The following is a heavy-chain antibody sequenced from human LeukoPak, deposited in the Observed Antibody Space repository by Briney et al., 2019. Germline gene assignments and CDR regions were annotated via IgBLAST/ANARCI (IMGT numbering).Heavy chain of an antibody. CDR3: ARDPPPPNGWLWEGLDY. D-gene: IGHD3-9*01. J-gene: IGHJ4*02. Sequence: GGSLRLSCAASGFTFSSYNMNWVRQAPGKGLEWVSSISPSSDFIYYADSVRGRFTISRDNANKSVLLEMNSLRVEDTAVYYCARDPPPPNGWLWEGLDYWGQGSLVTVSS. CDR1: GFTFSSYN. V-gene: IGHV3-21*01. CDR2: ISPSSDFI.